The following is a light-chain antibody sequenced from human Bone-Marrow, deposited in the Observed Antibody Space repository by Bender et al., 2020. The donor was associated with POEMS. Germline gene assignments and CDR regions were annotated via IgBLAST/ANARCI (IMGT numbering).Light chain of an antibody. Sequence: QSALTQPASVSGSPGQSITISCTGASSDVGAYNLVSWYQQHPGKGPKVMIYDVTKRPSGVSDRFSGSKSGNTASLTISGLQAEDEADYYCCLYAGSSTLVFGGGTKLTVL. CDR3: CLYAGSSTLV. CDR1: SSDVGAYNL. V-gene: IGLV2-23*02. J-gene: IGLJ2*01. CDR2: DVT.